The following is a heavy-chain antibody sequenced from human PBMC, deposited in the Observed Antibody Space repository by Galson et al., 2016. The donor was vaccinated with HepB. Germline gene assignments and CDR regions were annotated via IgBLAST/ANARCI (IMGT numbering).Heavy chain of an antibody. CDR2: ISAYNGHT. D-gene: IGHD6-13*01. Sequence: SVKVSCKASGYTFTNYGISWVRQAPGQGLEWMGWISAYNGHTNYAQKLQGRVTRTTDTSTSTAYMELRSLRSEDTAVYYCATFLEYASSWFEDEYLQHWGQGTLVSVSS. CDR1: GYTFTNYG. J-gene: IGHJ1*01. CDR3: ATFLEYASSWFEDEYLQH. V-gene: IGHV1-18*01.